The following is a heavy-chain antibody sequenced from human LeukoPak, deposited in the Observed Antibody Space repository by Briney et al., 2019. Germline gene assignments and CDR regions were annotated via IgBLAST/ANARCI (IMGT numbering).Heavy chain of an antibody. V-gene: IGHV1-2*02. D-gene: IGHD2/OR15-2a*01. CDR2: INPNSGGT. CDR1: GYTFTGYY. CDR3: ARDRTKAKYVAFDI. J-gene: IGHJ3*02. Sequence: ASVKVSCKASGYTFTGYYMHWVRQAPGQGLEWMGWINPNSGGTNYAQKFQGRVTMTRDTSISTAYMALSRLRSDDTAVYYCARDRTKAKYVAFDIWGQGTMVTVSS.